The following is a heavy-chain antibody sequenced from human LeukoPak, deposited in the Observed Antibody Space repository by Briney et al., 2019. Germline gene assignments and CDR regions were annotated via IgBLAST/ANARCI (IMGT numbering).Heavy chain of an antibody. CDR1: GGTFSSYA. CDR3: ARDSESNYYDSSGYRY. V-gene: IGHV1-69*04. J-gene: IGHJ4*02. CDR2: IIPILGIA. D-gene: IGHD3-22*01. Sequence: ASVKFSCKASGGTFSSYAISWVRQAPGQGLEWMGRIIPILGIANYAQKFQGRVTITADKSTSTAYMELSSLRSEDTAVYYCARDSESNYYDSSGYRYWGQGTLVTVSS.